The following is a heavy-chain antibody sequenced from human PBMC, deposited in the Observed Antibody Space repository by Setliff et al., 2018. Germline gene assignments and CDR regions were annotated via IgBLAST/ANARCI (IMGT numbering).Heavy chain of an antibody. CDR3: ARSPPTVVVTAIQAIFDY. CDR2: ISGYYNKT. D-gene: IGHD2-21*02. Sequence: GASVKVSCKTSGFVFITYAITWVRQAPGQGLEWMGWISGYYNKTNYAQKFQDRVTMTTDTSTGTAYMELRSLKSDDTAVYYCARSPPTVVVTAIQAIFDYWGQGTQVTVSS. J-gene: IGHJ4*02. V-gene: IGHV1-18*01. CDR1: GFVFITYA.